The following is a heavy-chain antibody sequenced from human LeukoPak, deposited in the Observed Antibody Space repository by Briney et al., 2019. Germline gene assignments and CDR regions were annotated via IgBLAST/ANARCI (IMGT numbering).Heavy chain of an antibody. CDR3: ARDPGSYRYVFNY. V-gene: IGHV3-21*01. J-gene: IGHJ4*02. Sequence: PGGSLRLSCGDPGFTLSDAWMAWVRQVPGKGLEWVSSISSSSSYIYYADSVKGRFTISRDNAKNSLYLQMNSLRAEDTAVYYCARDPGSYRYVFNYWGQGTLVTVSS. D-gene: IGHD3-16*02. CDR2: ISSSSSYI. CDR1: GFTLSDAW.